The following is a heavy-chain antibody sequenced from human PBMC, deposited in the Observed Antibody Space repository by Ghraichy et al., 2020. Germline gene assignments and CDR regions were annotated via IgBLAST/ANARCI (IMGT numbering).Heavy chain of an antibody. Sequence: ASVKVSCKASGYTFTSYDINWVRQATGQGLEWMGWMNPNSGNTGYAQKFQGRVTMTRNTSISTAYMELSSLRSEDTAVYYCARVSIAARSRRYYGMDVWGQGTTVTVSS. D-gene: IGHD6-6*01. V-gene: IGHV1-8*01. CDR2: MNPNSGNT. CDR1: GYTFTSYD. CDR3: ARVSIAARSRRYYGMDV. J-gene: IGHJ6*02.